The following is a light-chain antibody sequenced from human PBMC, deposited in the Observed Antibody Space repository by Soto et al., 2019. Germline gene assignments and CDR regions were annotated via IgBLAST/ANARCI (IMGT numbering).Light chain of an antibody. CDR2: GVS. V-gene: IGLV2-14*01. Sequence: QSALTQPASVSGSPGQSITISCTGTNNDVGAYPYVSWYQQHPGTAPKLIIYGVSNRPSGVSDRFSGSKSGNTASLTISGLQAEDEADYYCNSYRSSVIPVVFGGGTKVTVL. J-gene: IGLJ2*01. CDR3: NSYRSSVIPVV. CDR1: NNDVGAYPY.